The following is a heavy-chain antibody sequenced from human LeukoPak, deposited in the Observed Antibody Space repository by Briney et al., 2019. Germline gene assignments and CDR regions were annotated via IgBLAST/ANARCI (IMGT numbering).Heavy chain of an antibody. CDR3: AKDPESGGSYGYYFDY. V-gene: IGHV3-30*18. J-gene: IGHJ4*02. Sequence: GGSLRLSCAASGFTFSSYGMHWVRQAPGKGLEWVAVISYDGSNKYYADSVKGRFTISRDNSKNTLYLQMNSLRAEDTAVYYCAKDPESGGSYGYYFDYWGQGTLVPVSS. D-gene: IGHD1-26*01. CDR2: ISYDGSNK. CDR1: GFTFSSYG.